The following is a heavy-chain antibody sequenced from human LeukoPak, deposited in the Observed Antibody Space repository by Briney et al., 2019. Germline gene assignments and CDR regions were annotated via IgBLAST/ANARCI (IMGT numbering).Heavy chain of an antibody. J-gene: IGHJ4*02. D-gene: IGHD6-6*01. V-gene: IGHV3-64D*06. CDR1: GFTFSSYA. CDR3: VSDPSYSSSSPHDY. CDR2: ISSNGGST. Sequence: GGSLRLSCTASGFTFSSYAMHWVRQAPGKGLEYVSAISSNGGSTYYADSVKGRFTISRDNSKNTLYLQMSSLRAEDTAVYYCVSDPSYSSSSPHDYWGQGTLVTVSS.